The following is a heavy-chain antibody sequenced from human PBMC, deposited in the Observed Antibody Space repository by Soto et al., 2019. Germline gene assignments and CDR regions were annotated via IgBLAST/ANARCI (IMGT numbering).Heavy chain of an antibody. J-gene: IGHJ6*02. Sequence: GSLRLSCAASGFTFSSYGMHWVRQAPGKGLEWVAVISYDGSNKYYADSVKGRFTISRDNSKNTLYLQMNSLRAEDTAVYYCASTLTTVTGYYYYYGMDVWGQGTTVTVSS. V-gene: IGHV3-30*03. D-gene: IGHD4-17*01. CDR3: ASTLTTVTGYYYYYGMDV. CDR2: ISYDGSNK. CDR1: GFTFSSYG.